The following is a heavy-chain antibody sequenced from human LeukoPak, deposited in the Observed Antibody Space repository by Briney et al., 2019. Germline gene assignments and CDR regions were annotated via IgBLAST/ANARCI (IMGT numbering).Heavy chain of an antibody. V-gene: IGHV1-69*13. CDR3: ARYLEAAVGHPY. Sequence: ASVTVSCKASGGTFSSYAISWVGQAPGQGVEWMGGIISIFGTANYAQKFQGRVTITAEESTSTAYMELSSLRSEDTAVYYCARYLEAAVGHPYWGQGTLVTVSS. D-gene: IGHD6-25*01. CDR1: GGTFSSYA. J-gene: IGHJ4*02. CDR2: IISIFGTA.